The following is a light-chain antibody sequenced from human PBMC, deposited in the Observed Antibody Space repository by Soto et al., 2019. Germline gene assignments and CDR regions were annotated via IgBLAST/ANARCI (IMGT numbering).Light chain of an antibody. Sequence: DIQMTQSPSTLSASVGDRVTITCRASQSITNWLARYQQKPGKAPKLLIYAASSLQSGVPSRFSGSGSETEFTLSISSLQPEDFATYFCQQIYSAPLTFGGGTKVDIK. CDR1: QSITNW. CDR2: AAS. CDR3: QQIYSAPLT. J-gene: IGKJ4*01. V-gene: IGKV1-39*01.